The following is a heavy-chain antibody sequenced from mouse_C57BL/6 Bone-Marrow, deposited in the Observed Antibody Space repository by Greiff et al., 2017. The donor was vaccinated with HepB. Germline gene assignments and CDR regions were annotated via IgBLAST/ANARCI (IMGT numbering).Heavy chain of an antibody. D-gene: IGHD1-1*01. V-gene: IGHV2-2*01. J-gene: IGHJ1*03. Sequence: VQLQQSGPGLVQPSQSLSITCTVSGFSLTSYGVHWVRQSPGKGLEWLGVIWSGGSTDYNAAVISRLSISKDNSKSQVFFKMNSLQADDTAIYYCARLPGSYFDVWGTGTTVTVSS. CDR1: GFSLTSYG. CDR2: IWSGGST. CDR3: ARLPGSYFDV.